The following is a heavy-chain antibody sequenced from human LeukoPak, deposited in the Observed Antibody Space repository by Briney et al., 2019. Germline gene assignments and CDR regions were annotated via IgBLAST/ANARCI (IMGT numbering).Heavy chain of an antibody. V-gene: IGHV4-38-2*02. Sequence: SETLSLTCTVSGYSISSGYYWGWIRQPPGKGREWIGSIYHSGSTYYNPSLKSRVTIPVDTSKNQFSLKLSSVTAADTAVYYCASNNDFWSGYFLSDAFDIWGQGTMVTVSS. CDR3: ASNNDFWSGYFLSDAFDI. CDR1: GYSISSGYY. D-gene: IGHD3-3*01. J-gene: IGHJ3*02. CDR2: IYHSGST.